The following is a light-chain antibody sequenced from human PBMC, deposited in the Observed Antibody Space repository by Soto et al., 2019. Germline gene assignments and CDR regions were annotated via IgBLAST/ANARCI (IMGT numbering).Light chain of an antibody. CDR2: DVS. Sequence: QSALTQPPSASGSPGQSVTISCTGTSNDVGGYDFVSWYQHHPGKAPKLMIFDVSKWPSGVPDRFSGSKSGNTASLTVSGLQAEDEADYYCSSYEGSNTWVFGGGTKLTVL. V-gene: IGLV2-8*01. J-gene: IGLJ3*02. CDR1: SNDVGGYDF. CDR3: SSYEGSNTWV.